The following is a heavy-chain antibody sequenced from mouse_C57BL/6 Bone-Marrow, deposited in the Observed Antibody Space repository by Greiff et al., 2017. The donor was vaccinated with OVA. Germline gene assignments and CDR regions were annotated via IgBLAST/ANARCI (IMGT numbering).Heavy chain of an antibody. CDR1: GYAFSSSW. CDR2: IYPGDGDT. V-gene: IGHV1-82*01. D-gene: IGHD1-1*01. Sequence: VQLQQSGPELVKPGASVKISCKASGYAFSSSWMNWVKQRPGKGLEWIGRIYPGDGDTNYNGKFKGKATLTADKSSSTAYMQLSSLTSEDSAVYFCAREGPYYYGCDYWGQGTTLTVSS. J-gene: IGHJ2*01. CDR3: AREGPYYYGCDY.